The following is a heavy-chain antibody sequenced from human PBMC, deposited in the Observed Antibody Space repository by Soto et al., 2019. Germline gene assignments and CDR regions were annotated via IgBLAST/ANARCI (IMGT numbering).Heavy chain of an antibody. V-gene: IGHV1-18*01. CDR3: ARDVKRDIVVFVAATPSGHDAFDI. J-gene: IGHJ3*02. CDR2: ISAYNGNT. Sequence: ASVKVSCKASGYTFTSYGISWVRQAPGQGLEWMGWISAYNGNTNYAQKLQGRVTMTTDTSTSTAYMELRSLRSDDTAVYYCARDVKRDIVVFVAATPSGHDAFDIWGQGTMVTVS. CDR1: GYTFTSYG. D-gene: IGHD2-15*01.